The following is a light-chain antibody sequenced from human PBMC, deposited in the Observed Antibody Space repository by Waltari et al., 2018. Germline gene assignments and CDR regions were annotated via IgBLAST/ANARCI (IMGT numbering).Light chain of an antibody. CDR2: KVA. CDR3: RQATHWPVT. J-gene: IGKJ5*01. V-gene: IGKV2-30*01. Sequence: DVGLTQSPLSLPVTPGQSASISCRPSQSLVYTDGISYLNWFHQRPGQAPRRLIYKVANRDCGVPYRFSGSGSGTDFTLMISSVEADDVGVYFCRQATHWPVTFGQGTRLEIK. CDR1: QSLVYTDGISY.